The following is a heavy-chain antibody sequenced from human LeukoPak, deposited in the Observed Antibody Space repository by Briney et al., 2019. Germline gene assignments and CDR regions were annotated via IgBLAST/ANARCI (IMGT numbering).Heavy chain of an antibody. CDR2: TLYDETNT. CDR3: SKVLSPYWGSFYDPARDF. Sequence: PGRSLRLSCAASGFTLGSYGMHWVRQAPGKGLEWVAATLYDETNTYYAASVKGRFTISRDNSKNTLYLQMNTLIAEDTGTYYCSKVLSPYWGSFYDPARDFWGQGTLVIVSS. J-gene: IGHJ4*02. CDR1: GFTLGSYG. V-gene: IGHV3-33*06. D-gene: IGHD1-26*01.